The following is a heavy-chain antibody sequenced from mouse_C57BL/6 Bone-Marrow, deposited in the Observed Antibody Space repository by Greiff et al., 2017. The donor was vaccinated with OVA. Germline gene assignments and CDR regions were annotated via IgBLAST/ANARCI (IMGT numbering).Heavy chain of an antibody. CDR2: INPSTGGT. Sequence: EVQLQQSGPELVKPGASVKISCKASGYSFTGYYMNWVKQSPEKSLEWIGEINPSTGGTTYNQKFKAKATLTVDKSSSPAYMQLKSLTAEDSAVYYCARGWTSPFAYWGQGTLVTVSA. CDR3: ARGWTSPFAY. CDR1: GYSFTGYY. V-gene: IGHV1-42*01. J-gene: IGHJ3*01.